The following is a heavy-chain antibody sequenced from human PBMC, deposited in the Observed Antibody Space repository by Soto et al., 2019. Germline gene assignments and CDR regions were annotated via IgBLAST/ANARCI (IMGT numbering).Heavy chain of an antibody. Sequence: GGSLRLSCAASGFTFSSYGMHWVRQAPGKGLEWVSAISGSGGSTYYADSVKGRFTISRDNSKNTLYLQMNSLRAEDTAVYYCAKLEGAVAGPFDYWGQGTLVTVSS. CDR3: AKLEGAVAGPFDY. CDR2: ISGSGGST. CDR1: GFTFSSYG. V-gene: IGHV3-23*01. D-gene: IGHD6-19*01. J-gene: IGHJ4*02.